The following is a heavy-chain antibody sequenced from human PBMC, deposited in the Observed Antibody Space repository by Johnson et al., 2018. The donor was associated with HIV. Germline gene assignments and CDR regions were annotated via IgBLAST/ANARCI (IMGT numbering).Heavy chain of an antibody. CDR1: GFTFSSYG. J-gene: IGHJ3*02. D-gene: IGHD3-16*01. V-gene: IGHV3-33*01. Sequence: VESGGGVVQPGRSLRLSCAASGFTFSSYGMHWVRQAPGKGLEWVAVIWYDGSNKYYADSVEGRFTISRDNSKNTLYLQMNSLKTEDTAVYYCTTGWGSKGDAFDIWGQGTMVTVSS. CDR3: TTGWGSKGDAFDI. CDR2: IWYDGSNK.